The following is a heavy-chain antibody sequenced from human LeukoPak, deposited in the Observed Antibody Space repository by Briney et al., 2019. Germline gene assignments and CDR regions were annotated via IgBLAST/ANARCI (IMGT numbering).Heavy chain of an antibody. CDR1: GDTFTDYY. J-gene: IGHJ6*03. CDR2: INPNSGGT. D-gene: IGHD3-10*01. V-gene: IGHV1-2*02. Sequence: ASVKVSCKASGDTFTDYYMYWVRQAPGQGLEWMGWINPNSGGTSYAQRFQGRVTMTRDTSISTAYMNLSRLTSDDTAVYYCARNRGSISEYYASGRSIHYCVDVWGKGTTVTVSS. CDR3: ARNRGSISEYYASGRSIHYCVDV.